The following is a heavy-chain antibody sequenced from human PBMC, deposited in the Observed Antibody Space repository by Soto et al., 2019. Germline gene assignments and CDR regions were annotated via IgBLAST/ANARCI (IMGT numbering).Heavy chain of an antibody. J-gene: IGHJ4*02. CDR2: ISGSAGST. Sequence: PGGSLRLSCAASGFTFNSYAMNWVRQAPGKGLEWVSGISGSAGSTYYADSVKGRFTISRDNSKNTLYLQMNSLRAEDTAVYYCAKGDDFWSGYSPYYFEYWGRGTLVTVSS. V-gene: IGHV3-23*01. CDR1: GFTFNSYA. D-gene: IGHD3-3*01. CDR3: AKGDDFWSGYSPYYFEY.